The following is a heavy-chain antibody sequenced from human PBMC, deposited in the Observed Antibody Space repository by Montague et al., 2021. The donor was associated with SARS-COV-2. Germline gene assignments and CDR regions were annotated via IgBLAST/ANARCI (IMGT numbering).Heavy chain of an antibody. CDR1: GGSIGTNY. CDR3: ARSRFVVVPAAMSFGHSYFAP. Sequence: SETLSLTCSVSGGSIGTNYWSWIRQPPGGGLEWIGYAYHNGRTNYNPSLRGRVTMSLDTSKNQFSLNVTSVTAADTAVYHCARSRFVVVPAAMSFGHSYFAPGGQGRRGTGSS. CDR2: AYHNGRT. V-gene: IGHV4-59*01. D-gene: IGHD2-2*01. J-gene: IGHJ5*02.